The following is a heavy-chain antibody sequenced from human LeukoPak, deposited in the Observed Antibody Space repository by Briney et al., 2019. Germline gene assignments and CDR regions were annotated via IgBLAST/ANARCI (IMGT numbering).Heavy chain of an antibody. Sequence: PSETLSLTCTVSGGSMTTGTFYWGWIRQPPGRGLQWIGSIDSSGRTHYNPSLKSRVTITKDTSKNQFSLQLRSVTAADTAVYYCANYKSGTMLDYWGQGTLVAVSS. CDR2: IDSSGRT. CDR3: ANYKSGTMLDY. J-gene: IGHJ4*02. V-gene: IGHV4-39*01. D-gene: IGHD1-7*01. CDR1: GGSMTTGTFY.